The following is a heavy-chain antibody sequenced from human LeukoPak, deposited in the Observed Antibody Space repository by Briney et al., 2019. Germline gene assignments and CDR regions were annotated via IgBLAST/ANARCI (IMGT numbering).Heavy chain of an antibody. CDR2: ISAYNGNT. CDR1: GYTFTSYG. CDR3: ARVGRVRGVIIMDYFDY. V-gene: IGHV1-18*01. Sequence: ASAKASCKASGYTFTSYGISWVRQAPGQGLEWMGWISAYNGNTNYAQKLQGRVTMTTDTSTSTAYMELRSLRSDDTAVYYCARVGRVRGVIIMDYFDYWGQGTLVTVSS. J-gene: IGHJ4*02. D-gene: IGHD3-10*01.